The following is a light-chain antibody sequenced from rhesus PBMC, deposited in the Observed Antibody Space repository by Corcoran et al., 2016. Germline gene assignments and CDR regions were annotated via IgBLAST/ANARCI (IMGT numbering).Light chain of an antibody. V-gene: IGKV3-53*02. J-gene: IGKJ1*01. CDR2: GAS. CDR3: QSYSSPPWT. CDR1: QRVSSR. Sequence: QVIFTQSPATLSLSPGERATLPCRARQRVSSRLDWYEPKPGQAPQLLRHGASSKAPGIPERFSGSVSGTEFTLPISSLEPECFAVYYCQSYSSPPWTFGHGDKVEI.